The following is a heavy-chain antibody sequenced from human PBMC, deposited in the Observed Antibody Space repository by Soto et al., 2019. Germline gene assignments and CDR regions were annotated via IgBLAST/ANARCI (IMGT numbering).Heavy chain of an antibody. J-gene: IGHJ4*02. CDR3: ARELRGSYDSSGYYYYFDY. CDR1: GGSISSGGYY. Sequence: PSETLSLTCTVSGGSISSGGYYWSWIRQHPGKGLEWIGYIYYSGSTYYNPSLKSRVTISVDTSKNQFSLKLSSVTAADTAVYYCARELRGSYDSSGYYYYFDYWGQGTLVTVSS. CDR2: IYYSGST. D-gene: IGHD3-22*01. V-gene: IGHV4-31*03.